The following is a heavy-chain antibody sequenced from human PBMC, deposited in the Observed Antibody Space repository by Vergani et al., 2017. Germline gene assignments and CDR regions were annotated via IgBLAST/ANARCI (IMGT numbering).Heavy chain of an antibody. CDR1: GGSISSSSYY. CDR2: IYYSGST. V-gene: IGHV4-61*05. J-gene: IGHJ4*02. CDR3: ARERKLGDYSYYFDY. Sequence: QLQLQESGPGLVKPSETLSLTCTVSGGSISSSSYYWGWIRQPPGKGLEWIGYIYYSGSTYYNPSLKSRVTISVDTSKNQFSLKLSSVTAADTAVYYCARERKLGDYSYYFDYWGQGTLVTVSS. D-gene: IGHD4-17*01.